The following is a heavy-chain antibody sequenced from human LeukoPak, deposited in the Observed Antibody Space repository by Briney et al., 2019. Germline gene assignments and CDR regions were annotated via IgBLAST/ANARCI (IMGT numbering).Heavy chain of an antibody. J-gene: IGHJ4*02. CDR3: ARGIKIVGYNTYYFDY. CDR1: GFSVRSNY. CDR2: VYSDAST. Sequence: GGSLRLSCAASGFSVRSNYMAWVRQAPGKGLESVSVVYSDASTYYAVSVKGRFTISRDNLRNTLYLQMNSLRPEDTAVYYCARGIKIVGYNTYYFDYWGQGTLVTVSS. V-gene: IGHV3-53*01. D-gene: IGHD2-15*01.